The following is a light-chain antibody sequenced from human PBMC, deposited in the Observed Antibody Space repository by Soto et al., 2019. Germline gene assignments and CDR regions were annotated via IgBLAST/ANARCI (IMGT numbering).Light chain of an antibody. CDR1: QSVSSSY. V-gene: IGKV3D-20*02. Sequence: EIVLTQSPGTLSLSPGERATLSCRASQSVSSSYLAWYQQKPGQAPRLLIYDASNRATGIPARFSGSGSGTDFTITISSLEPEDFAVYYCQQRSNWPPITFGQGTRLEIK. CDR3: QQRSNWPPIT. CDR2: DAS. J-gene: IGKJ5*01.